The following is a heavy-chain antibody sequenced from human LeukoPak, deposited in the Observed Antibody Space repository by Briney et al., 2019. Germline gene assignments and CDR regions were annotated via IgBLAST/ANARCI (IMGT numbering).Heavy chain of an antibody. D-gene: IGHD3-22*01. CDR3: TRTYYYDSSGYYTFDY. V-gene: IGHV3-73*01. J-gene: IGHJ4*02. CDR1: GFTFSGSA. Sequence: PGGSLRLSCAASGFTFSGSAMHWVRQASGKGLEWVGRIRSKANSYATAYAASVKGRFTISRDDSKNTAYLQMNSLKTEDTAVYYCTRTYYYDSSGYYTFDYWGQGTLVTVSS. CDR2: IRSKANSYAT.